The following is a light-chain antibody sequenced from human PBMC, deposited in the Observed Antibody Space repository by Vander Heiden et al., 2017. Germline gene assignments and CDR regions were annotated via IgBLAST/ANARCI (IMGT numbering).Light chain of an antibody. CDR2: AAS. Sequence: IQLTQSPSSLSASVGDRVTITCRASQGISSYLAWYQQKPGKAPKLLIYAASTLQSGVPSRFSGSGSGTDFTLTISILHPEDFATYYCQQLNSYPRTFGQGTKVEI. CDR3: QQLNSYPRT. V-gene: IGKV1-9*01. CDR1: QGISSY. J-gene: IGKJ1*01.